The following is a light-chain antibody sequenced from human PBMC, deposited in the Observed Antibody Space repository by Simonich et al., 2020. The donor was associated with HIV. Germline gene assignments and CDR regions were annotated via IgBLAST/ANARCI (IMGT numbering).Light chain of an antibody. Sequence: EIVLTQSPATLSLSPGERATLSCRASQSVSTYLAWDQQKPGQTPTLLIYGATTRATGIPARFSGRGSGTEFTLTISSLQSEDFAVYYCQQYNYWSPTFGQGTKVEIK. J-gene: IGKJ1*01. CDR1: QSVSTY. V-gene: IGKV3-15*01. CDR2: GAT. CDR3: QQYNYWSPT.